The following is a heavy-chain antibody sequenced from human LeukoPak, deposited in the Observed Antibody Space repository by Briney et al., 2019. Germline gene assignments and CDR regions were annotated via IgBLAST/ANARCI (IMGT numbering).Heavy chain of an antibody. V-gene: IGHV3-11*06. J-gene: IGHJ4*02. CDR3: SRDPRRLDY. Sequence: CLRLARAASGLTFSDHYMSWIRHAPGDGLEWLSYIGPKSDDIKYADSVKGRFTISRDNTKLSLYLQMSSLRAEDTAVYYCSRDPRRLDYWGQGTLVTVSS. CDR1: GLTFSDHY. CDR2: IGPKSDDI.